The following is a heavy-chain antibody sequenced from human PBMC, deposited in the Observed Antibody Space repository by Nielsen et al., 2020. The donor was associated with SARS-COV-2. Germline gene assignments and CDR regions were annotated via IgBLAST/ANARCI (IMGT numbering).Heavy chain of an antibody. V-gene: IGHV1-46*01. J-gene: IGHJ4*02. CDR3: ARGSYDSSGYPGGYFDY. D-gene: IGHD3-22*01. CDR1: GYTFTSYY. CDR2: INPSGGST. Sequence: ASVKVSCKASGYTFTSYYMHWVRQAPGQGLEWMGIINPSGGSTSYAQKSQGRVTMTRDTSTSTVYMELSSLRSEDTAVYYCARGSYDSSGYPGGYFDYWGQGTLVTVSS.